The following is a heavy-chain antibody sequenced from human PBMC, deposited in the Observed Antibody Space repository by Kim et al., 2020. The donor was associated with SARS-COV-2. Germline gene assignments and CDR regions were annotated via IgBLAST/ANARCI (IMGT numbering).Heavy chain of an antibody. V-gene: IGHV3-30*18. J-gene: IGHJ4*02. CDR2: ISYDGSNK. D-gene: IGHD6-13*01. CDR3: AKAADSSSGYYFDY. CDR1: GFTFSSYG. Sequence: GGSLRLSCAASGFTFSSYGMHWVRQAPGKGLEWVAVISYDGSNKYYADSVKGRFTISRDNSKNTLYLQMNSLRAEDTAVYYCAKAADSSSGYYFDYWGQG.